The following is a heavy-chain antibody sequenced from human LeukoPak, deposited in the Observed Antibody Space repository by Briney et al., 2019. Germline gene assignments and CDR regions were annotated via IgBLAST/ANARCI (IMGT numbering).Heavy chain of an antibody. D-gene: IGHD3-10*01. CDR1: GGSISSSSYY. CDR2: IYYSGST. Sequence: SETLSLACTVSGGSISSSSYYWGWIRQPPGRGLEWIGSIYYSGSTYYNPSLKSRVTISVDTSKNQFSLKLSSVTAADTAVYYCARHRFGELLHFDLWGRGTLVTVSS. J-gene: IGHJ2*01. V-gene: IGHV4-39*01. CDR3: ARHRFGELLHFDL.